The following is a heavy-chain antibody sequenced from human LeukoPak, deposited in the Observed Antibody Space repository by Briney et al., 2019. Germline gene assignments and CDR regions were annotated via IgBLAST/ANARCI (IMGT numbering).Heavy chain of an antibody. CDR1: GFTFSSYS. D-gene: IGHD1-26*01. J-gene: IGHJ4*02. V-gene: IGHV3-21*01. CDR2: ISSSSSYI. CDR3: ARASGSGSYYGVDY. Sequence: PGGSLRLSCAASGFTFSSYSMNWVRQAPGKGLEWVSSISSSSSYIYYADSVKGRFTISRDNAKNSLYLQMNSLRAEDTAVYYCARASGSGSYYGVDYWGQGTLVTVSS.